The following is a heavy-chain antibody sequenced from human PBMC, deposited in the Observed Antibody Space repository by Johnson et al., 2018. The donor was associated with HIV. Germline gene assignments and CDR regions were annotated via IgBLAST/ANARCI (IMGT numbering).Heavy chain of an antibody. V-gene: IGHV3-23*04. Sequence: VQLVESGGGLVQTGGSLRLSCAASGFTFSSYAMRWVRQAPGKGLEWVSGISDSGGSTHYADSVKGRFTISRANSKNTLYLQMNALRAEDTAVYYCAISIPRPGWCDSCDIWGQGTMVTVSS. CDR1: GFTFSSYA. J-gene: IGHJ3*02. D-gene: IGHD1-14*01. CDR3: AISIPRPGWCDSCDI. CDR2: ISDSGGST.